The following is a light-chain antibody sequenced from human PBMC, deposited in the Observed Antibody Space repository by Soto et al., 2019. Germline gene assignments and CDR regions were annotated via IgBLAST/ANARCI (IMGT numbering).Light chain of an antibody. CDR2: GVS. CDR3: QQCNDWPPWT. Sequence: EIVMTQSPATLSVSPGERATLSCRASQSVRSSLAWYQQKPGQAPRLLIYGVSTRATGIPARFSGSGSGSEFTLTISSLQSEDFAVYYCQQCNDWPPWTFGQGTKVDIK. CDR1: QSVRSS. J-gene: IGKJ1*01. V-gene: IGKV3-15*01.